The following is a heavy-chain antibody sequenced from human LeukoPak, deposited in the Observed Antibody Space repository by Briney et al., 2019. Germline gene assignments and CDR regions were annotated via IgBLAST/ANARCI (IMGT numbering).Heavy chain of an antibody. D-gene: IGHD2-15*01. V-gene: IGHV4-59*08. CDR3: ARHVRYCSGGSCRGAFDI. CDR2: IYYSGSA. CDR1: GGSISSYY. Sequence: SETLSLTCTVSGGSISSYYWSWIRQPPGKGLELIGYIYYSGSANYNPSLKSRVTISVDTSKNQFSLKLSSVTAADTAVYYCARHVRYCSGGSCRGAFDIWGQGTMVTVSS. J-gene: IGHJ3*02.